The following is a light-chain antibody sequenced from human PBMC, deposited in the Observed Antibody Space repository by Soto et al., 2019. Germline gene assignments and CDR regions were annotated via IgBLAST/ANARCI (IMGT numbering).Light chain of an antibody. V-gene: IGLV2-23*01. CDR2: EAT. Sequence: QLVLTQPASVFGSPGQSITISCTGTSSDVGSYNLVSWYQQHPGKAPKLMIYEATKRPSGVSDRFSGSKSGNTASLTISGLLAEDEADYYCCSYAGSRIVVFGGGTKVTVL. CDR3: CSYAGSRIVV. CDR1: SSDVGSYNL. J-gene: IGLJ2*01.